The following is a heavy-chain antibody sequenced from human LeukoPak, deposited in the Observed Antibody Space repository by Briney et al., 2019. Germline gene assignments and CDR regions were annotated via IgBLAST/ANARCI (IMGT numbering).Heavy chain of an antibody. CDR3: AKRPTARGSRVENSGFDY. CDR1: GFIFSSYV. J-gene: IGHJ4*02. V-gene: IGHV3-23*01. D-gene: IGHD5-12*01. Sequence: GGSLRLSCAASGFIFSSYVMSWVRQAPGKGLEWVSTISGSGGSTYYTDTVKGRFTISRDSSKNTLYLQMDSLRAEDTAVYYCAKRPTARGSRVENSGFDYWGQGTLVTVSS. CDR2: ISGSGGST.